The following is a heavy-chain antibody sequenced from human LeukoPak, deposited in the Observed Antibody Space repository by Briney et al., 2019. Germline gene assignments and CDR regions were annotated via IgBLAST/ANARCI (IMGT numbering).Heavy chain of an antibody. J-gene: IGHJ4*02. Sequence: GGSLRLSCAASGFIFSSYSMNWVRQAPGKGLEWVSSISSSSSYIYYADSMKGRFTISRDNAKNSLYLQMNSLRAEDTAVYYSASDPVEVATIGGGWGQGTLVTVSS. CDR2: ISSSSSYI. D-gene: IGHD5-24*01. CDR1: GFIFSSYS. CDR3: ASDPVEVATIGGG. V-gene: IGHV3-21*01.